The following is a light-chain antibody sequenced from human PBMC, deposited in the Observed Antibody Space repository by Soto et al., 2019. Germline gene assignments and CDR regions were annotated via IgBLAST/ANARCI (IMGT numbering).Light chain of an antibody. Sequence: EIVLTQSPGTLSLSPGERATLSCRASQSVSSSYLAWYQQKPGQAPRLLIYGASSRATGIPDRFSGSVSGTDLTLTISRLEPEDFEVYYCQQYGSSPPYTFGEGTKLEIK. CDR3: QQYGSSPPYT. CDR1: QSVSSSY. V-gene: IGKV3-20*01. J-gene: IGKJ2*01. CDR2: GAS.